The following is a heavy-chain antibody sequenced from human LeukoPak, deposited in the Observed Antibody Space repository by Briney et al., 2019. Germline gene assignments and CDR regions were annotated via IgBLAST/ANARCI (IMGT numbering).Heavy chain of an antibody. Sequence: AGGSLRLSCAASGFTFSSYWMSWVRQAPGKGLEWVANIKQDGSEKYYVDSVKGRFTISRDDAKNSLYLQMNSLRAEDTAVYYCARSAGYSSSWYPVVWGQGTLVTVSS. CDR1: GFTFSSYW. CDR3: ARSAGYSSSWYPVV. CDR2: IKQDGSEK. V-gene: IGHV3-7*01. J-gene: IGHJ4*02. D-gene: IGHD6-13*01.